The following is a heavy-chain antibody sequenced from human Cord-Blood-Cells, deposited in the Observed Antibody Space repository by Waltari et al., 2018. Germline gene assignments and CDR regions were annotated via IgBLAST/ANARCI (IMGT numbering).Heavy chain of an antibody. CDR3: ASQYCSSTSCYPGAFDI. Sequence: QVQLVQSGAEVKKPGSSVKVSCKASGGTFSSYAISWVRQAPGQGLEWMGWIIPILGIANYAQKFQGRVTITADKSTSTAYMELSSLRSEDTAVYYCASQYCSSTSCYPGAFDIWGQGTMVTVSS. V-gene: IGHV1-69*09. CDR2: IIPILGIA. J-gene: IGHJ3*02. D-gene: IGHD2-2*01. CDR1: GGTFSSYA.